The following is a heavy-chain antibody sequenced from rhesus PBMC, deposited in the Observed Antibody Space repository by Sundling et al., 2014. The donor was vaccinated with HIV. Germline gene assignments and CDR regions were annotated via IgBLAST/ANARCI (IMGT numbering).Heavy chain of an antibody. V-gene: IGHV4-80*01. CDR3: ASPHRDYFDV. J-gene: IGHJ5-1*01. CDR1: GASISSYW. CDR2: IFGTGGST. Sequence: QVQLQESGPGLVKPSETLSLTCTVSGASISSYWWSWIRQSPGKGLEWIGGIFGTGGSTNYNPSLKRRVTLSVDTSKNQVSLKLFSVTAADTAVYYCASPHRDYFDVWGPGALVTVSS. D-gene: IGHD1-38*01.